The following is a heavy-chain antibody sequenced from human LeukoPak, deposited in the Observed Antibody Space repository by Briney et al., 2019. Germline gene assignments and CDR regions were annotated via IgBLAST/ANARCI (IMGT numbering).Heavy chain of an antibody. CDR1: GGSFSGYY. CDR3: AGIDIYYYDSSGYYSFDY. CDR2: INHSGST. V-gene: IGHV4-34*01. D-gene: IGHD3-22*01. Sequence: SSETLSPTCAVYGGSFSGYYWSWIRQPPGKGLEWIGEINHSGSTNYNPSLKSRVTISVDTSKNQFSLKLSSVTAADTAVYYCAGIDIYYYDSSGYYSFDYWGQGTLVTVSS. J-gene: IGHJ4*02.